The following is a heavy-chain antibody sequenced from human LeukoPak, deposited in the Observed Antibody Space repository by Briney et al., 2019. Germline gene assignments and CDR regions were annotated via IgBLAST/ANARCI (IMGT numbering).Heavy chain of an antibody. J-gene: IGHJ4*02. CDR3: ARDTLGTSDSRGCDHGY. V-gene: IGHV3-53*01. CDR1: GFTVSSNY. Sequence: PGGSLRLSCAASGFTVSSNYMSWVRQAPEKGLEWVSVIHSGDTTYYADSVKGRFTISRDKSKNTLYLQMNSLRAEDTAVYYCARDTLGTSDSRGCDHGYWGQGTLVTVSS. CDR2: IHSGDTT. D-gene: IGHD3-22*01.